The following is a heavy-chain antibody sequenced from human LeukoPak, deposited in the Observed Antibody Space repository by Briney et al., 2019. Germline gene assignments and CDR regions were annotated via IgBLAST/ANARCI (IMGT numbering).Heavy chain of an antibody. D-gene: IGHD3-10*01. CDR1: GYTFTSYG. CDR3: AREAGIDYYGSGSRGWFDP. Sequence: GASVKVSCKASGYTFTSYGISWVRQAPRQGLEWMGWISAYNGNTNYAQKLQGRVTMTTDTSTSTAYMELRSLRSDDTAVYYCAREAGIDYYGSGSRGWFDPWGQGTLVTVSS. V-gene: IGHV1-18*01. CDR2: ISAYNGNT. J-gene: IGHJ5*02.